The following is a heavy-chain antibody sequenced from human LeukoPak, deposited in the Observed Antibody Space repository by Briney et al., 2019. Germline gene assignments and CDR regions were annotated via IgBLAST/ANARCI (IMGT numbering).Heavy chain of an antibody. J-gene: IGHJ1*01. CDR1: GYSFTNYW. V-gene: IGHV5-51*01. CDR3: ATYAGSSSKYFQH. Sequence: GESLKISCKGSGYSFTNYWLGWMRQMPGKGLEWMGIIHLGDSDTRYSPSFQGQVTISADKSISTAYLQWSSLKASDTAMYYCATYAGSSSKYFQHWGQGTLVTVSS. CDR2: IHLGDSDT. D-gene: IGHD3-10*01.